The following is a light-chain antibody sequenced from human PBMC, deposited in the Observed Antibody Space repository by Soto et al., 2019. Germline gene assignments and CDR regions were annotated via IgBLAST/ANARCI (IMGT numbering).Light chain of an antibody. CDR2: KAS. V-gene: IGKV1-5*03. CDR1: QSISSW. J-gene: IGKJ1*01. CDR3: LQLNTYPRT. Sequence: ENQMTQSSSTLSASLGDRVTITCRASQSISSWLAWYQQKPGKAPKLLIYKASSLESGVPSRFSGSGSGTEFTLTISSLQPEDFATYYCLQLNTYPRTFGQGTKVDIK.